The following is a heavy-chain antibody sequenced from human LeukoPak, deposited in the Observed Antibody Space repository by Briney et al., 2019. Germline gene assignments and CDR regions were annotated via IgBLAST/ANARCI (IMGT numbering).Heavy chain of an antibody. D-gene: IGHD1-26*01. CDR2: IYSGGST. Sequence: GGSLRLSCAASGFPVSTNYMSWVRQAPGKGLEWVSVIYSGGSTYYADSVKGRFTISRDDSKNTLYLQMNSLRAEDTAVYYCAKDRSGSYSQGLDYWGQGTLVTVSS. V-gene: IGHV3-66*01. CDR1: GFPVSTNY. CDR3: AKDRSGSYSQGLDY. J-gene: IGHJ4*02.